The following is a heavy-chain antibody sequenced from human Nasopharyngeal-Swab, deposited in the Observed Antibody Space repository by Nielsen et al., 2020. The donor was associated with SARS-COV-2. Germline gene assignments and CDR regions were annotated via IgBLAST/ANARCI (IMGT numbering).Heavy chain of an antibody. CDR3: ARGIEYSSSSWFEY. CDR2: IFPLYGSV. D-gene: IGHD6-6*01. J-gene: IGHJ4*02. CDR1: GGTLTTYS. Sequence: SVKVSCKTSGGTLTTYSIAWVRQAPGQGLEWMGRIFPLYGSVDYAQRFQGRVTITADESTNTAHMELSSLRSEDTAMHYCARGIEYSSSSWFEYWGQGTLVTVSS. V-gene: IGHV1-69*13.